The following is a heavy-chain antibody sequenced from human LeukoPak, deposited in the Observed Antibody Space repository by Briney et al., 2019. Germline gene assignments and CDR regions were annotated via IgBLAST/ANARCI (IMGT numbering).Heavy chain of an antibody. CDR3: AADEKGGSGWFPTLYYFDY. CDR1: GYTFTSYD. J-gene: IGHJ4*02. CDR2: MNPNSGNT. D-gene: IGHD6-19*01. V-gene: IGHV1-8*01. Sequence: ASVKVSCKASGYTFTSYDINWVRQATGQELEWMGWMNPNSGNTGYAQKFQGSVNMTRNTSTSTAYMELSSLKSEDTAVYYCAADEKGGSGWFPTLYYFDYWGQGTLVTVSS.